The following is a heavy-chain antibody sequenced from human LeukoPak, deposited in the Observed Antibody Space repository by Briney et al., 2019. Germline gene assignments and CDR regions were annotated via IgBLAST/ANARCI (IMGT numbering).Heavy chain of an antibody. CDR3: ARFAPDRGWSDY. V-gene: IGHV1-18*01. CDR1: GYTFTSYG. CDR2: ISAYNGNT. D-gene: IGHD6-19*01. Sequence: ASVKVSFKASGYTFTSYGISCVRQAPGQGLEWMGWISAYNGNTNYAQKLQGRVTMTTDTSTSTAYMELRSLRSDDTAVYYCARFAPDRGWSDYWGQGTLVTVSS. J-gene: IGHJ4*02.